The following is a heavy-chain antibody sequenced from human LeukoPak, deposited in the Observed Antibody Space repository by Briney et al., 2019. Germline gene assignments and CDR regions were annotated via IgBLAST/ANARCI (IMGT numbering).Heavy chain of an antibody. J-gene: IGHJ4*02. CDR2: INPNSGDT. CDR3: ARDLTMFVVVPGY. D-gene: IGHD3-10*02. Sequence: ASVKVSCKASGNTFTGYYLHWVRQAPGQGLEWMGWINPNSGDTNYAQKFQGRVTMTRDTSINTAYMELSRLRSDDTAVYHCARDLTMFVVVPGYWGQGTLVTVSS. V-gene: IGHV1-2*02. CDR1: GNTFTGYY.